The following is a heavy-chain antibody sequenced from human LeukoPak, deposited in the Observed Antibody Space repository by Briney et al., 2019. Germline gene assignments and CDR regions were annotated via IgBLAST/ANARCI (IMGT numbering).Heavy chain of an antibody. V-gene: IGHV3-23*01. Sequence: SGGSLRLSCAASGFTFSSYAMSWVRQAPGKGLERVSTVSGNGGSTHYADSVKGRFTISRGNSKNTLYLQMNSLRAEDTAVYYCAKAYSGSYMGGADYWGQGTLVTVSS. CDR1: GFTFSSYA. CDR2: VSGNGGST. D-gene: IGHD1-26*01. CDR3: AKAYSGSYMGGADY. J-gene: IGHJ4*02.